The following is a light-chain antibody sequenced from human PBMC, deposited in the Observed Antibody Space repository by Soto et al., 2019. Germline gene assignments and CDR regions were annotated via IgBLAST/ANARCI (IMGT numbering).Light chain of an antibody. V-gene: IGKV1-9*01. CDR1: QGISHY. CDR2: AAS. Sequence: IQLTQSPSSLSASVGDRVTITCRAGQGISHYLAWYQQKPGKAPKLLIYAASTLQSGVPSRFSGSGSGTDFTLTISSLQPEDFATYYCQQFNSYPRTFGPGTKVDNK. CDR3: QQFNSYPRT. J-gene: IGKJ3*01.